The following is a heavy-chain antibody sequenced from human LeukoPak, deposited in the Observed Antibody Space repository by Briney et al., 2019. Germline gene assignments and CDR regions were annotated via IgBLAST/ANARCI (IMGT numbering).Heavy chain of an antibody. D-gene: IGHD1-26*01. CDR2: INHSGST. V-gene: IGHV4-34*01. CDR3: ARGNTGDSGSYYGAYYYYYYMDV. CDR1: GGSFSGYY. J-gene: IGHJ6*03. Sequence: SETLSLTCAVYGGSFSGYYWSWIRQPPGKGLEWIGEINHSGSTNYSPSLKSLVTISVDTSKNQFSLKLSSVTAADTAVYYCARGNTGDSGSYYGAYYYYYYMDVWGKGTTVTVSS.